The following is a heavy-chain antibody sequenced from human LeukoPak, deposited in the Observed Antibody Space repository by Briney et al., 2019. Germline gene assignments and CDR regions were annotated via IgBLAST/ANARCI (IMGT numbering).Heavy chain of an antibody. Sequence: PSETLSLTCVVSGYPVSSNSYWARIRQSPGKGLEWIGSIHHGGNTYYNPSLMSRVSMSLDTSKNQCSLNLNSVTAADTAVFYCARWLGNGFDIWGQGTMVTVSS. J-gene: IGHJ3*02. CDR1: GYPVSSNSY. CDR3: ARWLGNGFDI. CDR2: IHHGGNT. V-gene: IGHV4-38-2*01. D-gene: IGHD6-19*01.